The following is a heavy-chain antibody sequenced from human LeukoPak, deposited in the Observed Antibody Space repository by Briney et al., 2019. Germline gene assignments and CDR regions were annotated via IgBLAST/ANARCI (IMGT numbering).Heavy chain of an antibody. D-gene: IGHD3-22*01. CDR2: IIPILGIA. V-gene: IGHV1-69*04. CDR1: GGTVSTYA. J-gene: IGHJ3*02. CDR3: ARDWGYYDSSGYVAFDI. Sequence: SGRPCCNASGGTVSTYAISWVRQAPGQRREWMGRIIPILGIANYAQKYQGRVTITADKSTSTAYMELSSLRSEDTAVYYCARDWGYYDSSGYVAFDIWGQGTMVTVSS.